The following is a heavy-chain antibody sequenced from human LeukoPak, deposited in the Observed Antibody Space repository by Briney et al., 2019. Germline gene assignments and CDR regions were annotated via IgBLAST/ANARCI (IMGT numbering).Heavy chain of an antibody. D-gene: IGHD6-19*01. Sequence: GESLKISCKGPGYSFTNYWIGWVRQLPEKGLEWMGIIYPGDYDTRYSPSFQGQVTISADKSISTAYLQWSTLKASDTAMYYCARPLYSSGYLYFAYWGQGTLVTVSS. J-gene: IGHJ4*02. CDR2: IYPGDYDT. CDR3: ARPLYSSGYLYFAY. V-gene: IGHV5-51*01. CDR1: GYSFTNYW.